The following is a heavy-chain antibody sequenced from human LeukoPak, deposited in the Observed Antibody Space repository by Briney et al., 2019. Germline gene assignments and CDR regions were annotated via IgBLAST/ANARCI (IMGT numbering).Heavy chain of an antibody. J-gene: IGHJ4*02. CDR2: IIPILGIA. Sequence: GASVKVSCKASGGTFSSYAISWVRQAPGQGLEWMGRIIPILGIANYAQKFQGRVTITADKSTSTAYMELSSLRSEDTAVYYCATGPLGYCSRTSCYKDYWGQGTLVTVSS. CDR3: ATGPLGYCSRTSCYKDY. CDR1: GGTFSSYA. D-gene: IGHD2-2*02. V-gene: IGHV1-69*04.